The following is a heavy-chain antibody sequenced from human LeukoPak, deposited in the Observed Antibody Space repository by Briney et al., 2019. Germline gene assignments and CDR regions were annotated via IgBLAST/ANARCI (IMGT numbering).Heavy chain of an antibody. CDR2: IPYDGSNK. Sequence: GGSLRLSCAASGFTFSSYAMHWVRQAPGKGLEWVAVIPYDGSNKYYADSVKGRFTISRGNSKNTLYLQMNSLRAEDTAVYYCARDPYLVTTRGNWFDPWGQGTLVTVSS. J-gene: IGHJ5*02. D-gene: IGHD4-17*01. CDR3: ARDPYLVTTRGNWFDP. V-gene: IGHV3-30-3*01. CDR1: GFTFSSYA.